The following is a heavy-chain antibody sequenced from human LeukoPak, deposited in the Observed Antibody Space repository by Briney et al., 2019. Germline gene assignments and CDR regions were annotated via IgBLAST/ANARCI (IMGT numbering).Heavy chain of an antibody. D-gene: IGHD2-2*01. J-gene: IGHJ6*02. V-gene: IGHV1-8*01. CDR3: ARHCSSTSCPPLNYYYYGMDV. CDR2: MNPNSDNT. Sequence: GASVKVSCKASGYTFTSYDINWVRQATGQGLKWMGWMNPNSDNTGYAQKFQGRVTMTRNTSISTAYMELSSLRSEDTAVYYCARHCSSTSCPPLNYYYYGMDVWGQGTTVTVSS. CDR1: GYTFTSYD.